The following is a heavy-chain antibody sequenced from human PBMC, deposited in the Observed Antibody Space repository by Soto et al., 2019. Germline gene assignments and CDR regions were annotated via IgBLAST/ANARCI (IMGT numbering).Heavy chain of an antibody. V-gene: IGHV1-18*04. D-gene: IGHD5-18*01. CDR2: ISAYNGNT. CDR1: GYTFTSYG. Sequence: GASVKVSCKASGYTFTSYGISWVRQAPGQGLEWMGWISAYNGNTNYAQKLQGRVTMTTDTSTSTAYMELRSLRSDDTAVYYCARDLDTAMVSSMDVWGQGTTVTVSS. J-gene: IGHJ6*02. CDR3: ARDLDTAMVSSMDV.